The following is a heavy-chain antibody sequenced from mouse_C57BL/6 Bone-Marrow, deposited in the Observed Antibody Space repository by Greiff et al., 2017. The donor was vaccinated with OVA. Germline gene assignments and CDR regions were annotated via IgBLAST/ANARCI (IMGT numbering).Heavy chain of an antibody. Sequence: EVNLVESGPSLVRPSQTLSLTCTVTGFSINSDCYWIWIRQFPGNKLEYIGYTFYSGITYYNPSLESRTYITRDTSKNQFSLKLSSVTTEDTATYYCARGDYCGSSHAMDYWGQGTSVTVSS. V-gene: IGHV3-3*01. CDR3: ARGDYCGSSHAMDY. J-gene: IGHJ4*01. CDR1: GFSINSDCY. CDR2: TFYSGIT. D-gene: IGHD1-1*01.